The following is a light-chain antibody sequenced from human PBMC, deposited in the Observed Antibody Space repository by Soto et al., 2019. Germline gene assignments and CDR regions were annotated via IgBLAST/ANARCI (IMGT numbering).Light chain of an antibody. J-gene: IGKJ1*01. Sequence: TQSPSTLSASVGDRVTITCRASQSISGWLAWYQQKPGQAPRLLIYGASSRATGIPDRFSGSGSGTDFTLTISRLEPEDFAVYYCQQYGSSPETFGQGTKVDIK. CDR3: QQYGSSPET. V-gene: IGKV3-20*01. CDR2: GAS. CDR1: QSISGW.